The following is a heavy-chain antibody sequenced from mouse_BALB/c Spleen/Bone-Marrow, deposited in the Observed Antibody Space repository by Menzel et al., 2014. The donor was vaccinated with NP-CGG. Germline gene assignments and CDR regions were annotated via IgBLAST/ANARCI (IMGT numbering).Heavy chain of an antibody. CDR3: ARNYDYDEGAWFTH. D-gene: IGHD2-4*01. V-gene: IGHV1S132*01. CDR2: IFPGTDTT. Sequence: VQLQQSGAEVVNPGASVKLSCRTSGYTFTNYWIQWVKQRPGQGLGWIGEIFPGTDTTYYNEKFKDKATLTIDTSSSTAYMQLSNLTSEDSAVYFCARNYDYDEGAWFTHWGQGTLVTVSA. J-gene: IGHJ3*01. CDR1: GYTFTNYW.